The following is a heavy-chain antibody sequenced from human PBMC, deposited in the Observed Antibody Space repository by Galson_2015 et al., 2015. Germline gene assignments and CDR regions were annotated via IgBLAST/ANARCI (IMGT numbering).Heavy chain of an antibody. V-gene: IGHV3-33*01. J-gene: IGHJ6*02. D-gene: IGHD5-12*01. CDR3: ARDWGDIVATEKFYYYYYGMDV. Sequence: SLRLSCAASGFTFSSYGMHWVRQAPGKGLEWVAVIWYDGSNKYYADSVKGRFTISRDNSKNTLYLQMNSLRAVDTAVYYCARDWGDIVATEKFYYYYYGMDVWGQGTTVTVSS. CDR2: IWYDGSNK. CDR1: GFTFSSYG.